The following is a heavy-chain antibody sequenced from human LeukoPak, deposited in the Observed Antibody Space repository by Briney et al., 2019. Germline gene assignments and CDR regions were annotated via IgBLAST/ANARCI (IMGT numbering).Heavy chain of an antibody. Sequence: PGGSLRLSCAASGFTFSSYGMHWVRQAPGKGLEWVAVISYDGSNKYYADSVKGRFTISRDNSKNTLYLQMNSLRAEDTAVYYCAKAPFLGSGSYSYYYYGMDVWGKGTTVTVSS. J-gene: IGHJ6*04. CDR3: AKAPFLGSGSYSYYYYGMDV. V-gene: IGHV3-30*18. CDR1: GFTFSSYG. CDR2: ISYDGSNK. D-gene: IGHD3-10*01.